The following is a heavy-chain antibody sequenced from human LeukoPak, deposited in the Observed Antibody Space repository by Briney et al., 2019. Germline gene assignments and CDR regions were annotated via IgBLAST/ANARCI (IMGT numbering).Heavy chain of an antibody. Sequence: LSLTCTVSGGSISSYYWSWIRQPPGKGLEWVSYISSSGSTVYYADSVKGRFTISRDNAKNSLYLQMNSLRAEDTAVYYCARDSTHDYGDYPTGFDPWGQGTLVTVSS. D-gene: IGHD4-17*01. CDR1: GGSISSYY. J-gene: IGHJ5*02. CDR3: ARDSTHDYGDYPTGFDP. V-gene: IGHV3-11*04. CDR2: ISSSGSTV.